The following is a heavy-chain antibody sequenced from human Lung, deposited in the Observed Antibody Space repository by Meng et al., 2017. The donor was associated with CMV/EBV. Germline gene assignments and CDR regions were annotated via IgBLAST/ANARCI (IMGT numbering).Heavy chain of an antibody. CDR3: ARARFDGGMDV. CDR1: GFTFSSFA. Sequence: GGSLRLSCAASGFTFSSFAIHWVRQAPGRGLDWVAVVSYDGTKTYYSDSVKGRFTLSRDNSKNTIYMEMSSLGYEDTAMYYCARARFDGGMDVWGQGTTVTVSS. D-gene: IGHD5-24*01. V-gene: IGHV3-30*04. J-gene: IGHJ6*02. CDR2: VSYDGTKT.